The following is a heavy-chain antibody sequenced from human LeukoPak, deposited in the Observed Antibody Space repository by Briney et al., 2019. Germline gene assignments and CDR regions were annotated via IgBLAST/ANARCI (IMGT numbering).Heavy chain of an antibody. D-gene: IGHD2-8*01. Sequence: PSETLSLTCTVSGGSISSSSYYWGWIRQPPGKGLEWIGSIYYSGSTYYNPSLKSRVTMSVDTSKNQFSLKLSSVTAADTAVYYCARERKGYCTNGVCPGFDYWGQGTLVTVSS. V-gene: IGHV4-39*07. J-gene: IGHJ4*02. CDR2: IYYSGST. CDR3: ARERKGYCTNGVCPGFDY. CDR1: GGSISSSSYY.